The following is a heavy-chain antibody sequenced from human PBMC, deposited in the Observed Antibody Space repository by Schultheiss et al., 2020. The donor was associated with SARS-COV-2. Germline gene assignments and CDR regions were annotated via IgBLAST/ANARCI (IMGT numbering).Heavy chain of an antibody. J-gene: IGHJ6*03. CDR1: GFTFSSYA. V-gene: IGHV3-23*01. CDR3: AKVGGPSADRAMDV. Sequence: GGSLRLSCAASGFTFSSYAMSWVRQAPGKGLEWVSSISSSSSYIYYADSVKGRFTISRDNSKNTLYLQMNSLRGEDTAVYYCAKVGGPSADRAMDVWGKGTTVTVSS. CDR2: ISSSSSYI. D-gene: IGHD1-26*01.